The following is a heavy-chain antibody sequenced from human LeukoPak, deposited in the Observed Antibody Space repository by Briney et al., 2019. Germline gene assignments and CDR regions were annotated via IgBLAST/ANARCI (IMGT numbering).Heavy chain of an antibody. J-gene: IGHJ4*02. CDR2: FYYSGST. CDR3: ARGKAAAGMS. Sequence: SETLSLTCTVSGGSISSYYWSWIRQPPGKGLEWIGYFYYSGSTNYNPSLKSRVTISVDTSKNQLSLKLSSVTAADTAVYYCARGKAAAGMSWGQGTLVTVSS. V-gene: IGHV4-59*01. D-gene: IGHD6-13*01. CDR1: GGSISSYY.